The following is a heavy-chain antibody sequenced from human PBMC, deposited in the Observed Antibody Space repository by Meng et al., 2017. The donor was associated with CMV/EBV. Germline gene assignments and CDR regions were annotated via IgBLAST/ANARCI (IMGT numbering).Heavy chain of an antibody. Sequence: GESLKISCAASGFTFDDYGMSWVRQAPGKGLEWVSGINWNGGSTGYADSVKGRFTISRDNAKNSLYLQMSSLRAEDTALYHCARVSSPEYYYGMDVWGQGTTVTVSS. CDR2: INWNGGST. CDR1: GFTFDDYG. J-gene: IGHJ6*02. V-gene: IGHV3-20*01. CDR3: ARVSSPEYYYGMDV.